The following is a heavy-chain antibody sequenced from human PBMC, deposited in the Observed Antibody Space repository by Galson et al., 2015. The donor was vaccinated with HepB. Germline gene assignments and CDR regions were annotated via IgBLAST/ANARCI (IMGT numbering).Heavy chain of an antibody. D-gene: IGHD3-10*01. CDR3: ARFTMVRGAPPDY. V-gene: IGHV1-18*04. Sequence: SVKVSCKASGYTLTSYGVSWVRQAPGQGLEWMGWISAYNGNTNYAQKLQGRVTMTTDTSTSTAYMELRSLRSDDTAVYYCARFTMVRGAPPDYWGQGTLVTVSS. J-gene: IGHJ4*02. CDR2: ISAYNGNT. CDR1: GYTLTSYG.